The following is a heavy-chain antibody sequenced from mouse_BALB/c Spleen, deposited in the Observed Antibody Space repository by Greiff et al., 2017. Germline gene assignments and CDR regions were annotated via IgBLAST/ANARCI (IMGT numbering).Heavy chain of an antibody. Sequence: LQQPGSELVRPGASVKLSCKASGYTFTSYWMHWVKQRPGQGLEWIGNIYPGSGSTNYDEKFKSKATLTVDTSSSTAYMQLSSLTSEDSAVYYCTRSGSARGYYAMDYWGQGTSVTVSS. CDR2: IYPGSGST. CDR1: GYTFTSYW. J-gene: IGHJ4*01. D-gene: IGHD3-2*02. CDR3: TRSGSARGYYAMDY. V-gene: IGHV1S22*01.